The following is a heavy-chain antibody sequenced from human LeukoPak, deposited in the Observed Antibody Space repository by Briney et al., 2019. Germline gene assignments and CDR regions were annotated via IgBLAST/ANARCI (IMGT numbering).Heavy chain of an antibody. J-gene: IGHJ4*02. V-gene: IGHV3-30*04. CDR3: ARDYCSGGSCYVGLLDY. CDR2: ISYDGSNK. CDR1: GFTFSSYA. Sequence: HPGGSLRLSCAASGFTFSSYAMHWVRQAPGKGLEWVAVISYDGSNKYYADSVKGRFTISRDNSKNTLYLQMNSLRAEDTAVYYCARDYCSGGSCYVGLLDYWGQGTLVTVSS. D-gene: IGHD2-15*01.